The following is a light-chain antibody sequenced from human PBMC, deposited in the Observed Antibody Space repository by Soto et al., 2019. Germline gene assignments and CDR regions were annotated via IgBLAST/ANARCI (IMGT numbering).Light chain of an antibody. V-gene: IGKV1-33*01. CDR3: QQYDNLPLT. CDR1: QPISRY. J-gene: IGKJ4*01. Sequence: DIQMTQSPSSLSASVGDRVSVTCRASQPISRYLNWYQQKPGKAPKLLIYAASSLQSGVPSRFSGSGSGTDFTFTISSLQPEDIATYYCQQYDNLPLTFGGGTKVDIK. CDR2: AAS.